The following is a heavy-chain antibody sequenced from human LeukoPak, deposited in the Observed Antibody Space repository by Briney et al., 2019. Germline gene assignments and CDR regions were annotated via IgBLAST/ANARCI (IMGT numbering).Heavy chain of an antibody. Sequence: GGSLRLSCAASGFTFSSYAMTWVRQAPGEGLEWVSSIIYSGGTTYYADSVKGRFTVSRDNSKNTLYLQMNSLRAEDTAVYYCAREYGYSNYVFVNWFDPWGQGTLVTVSS. V-gene: IGHV3-23*01. CDR2: IIYSGGTT. CDR3: AREYGYSNYVFVNWFDP. J-gene: IGHJ5*02. CDR1: GFTFSSYA. D-gene: IGHD4-11*01.